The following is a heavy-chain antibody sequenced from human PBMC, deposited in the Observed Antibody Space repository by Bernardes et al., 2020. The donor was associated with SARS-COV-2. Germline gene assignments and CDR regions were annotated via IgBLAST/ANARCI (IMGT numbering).Heavy chain of an antibody. V-gene: IGHV1-69*04. CDR3: ARDPLWDYYDSSGYQGGHFDY. J-gene: IGHJ4*02. Sequence: SVKVSCKASGGTFSSYTISWVRQAPGQGLEWMGRIIPILGIANYAQKFQGRVTITADKSTSTAYMELSSLRSEDTAVYYCARDPLWDYYDSSGYQGGHFDYWGQGTLVTVSS. D-gene: IGHD3-22*01. CDR1: GGTFSSYT. CDR2: IIPILGIA.